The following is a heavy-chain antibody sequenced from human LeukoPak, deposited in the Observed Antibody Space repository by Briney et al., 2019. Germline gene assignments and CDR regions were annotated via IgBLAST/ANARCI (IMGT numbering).Heavy chain of an antibody. V-gene: IGHV3-33*01. J-gene: IGHJ4*02. CDR1: GFTFSRYG. CDR2: IWYDGNTK. D-gene: IGHD4-17*01. CDR3: ATEDESDYPYYY. Sequence: GGSLRLSCAASGFTFSRYGMHWVRQAPGKGLEWVAVIWYDGNTKYYADSVKGRFTISRDNSKNTLYLQMNSLRADDTAVYYCATEDESDYPYYYWGQGTLVTVSS.